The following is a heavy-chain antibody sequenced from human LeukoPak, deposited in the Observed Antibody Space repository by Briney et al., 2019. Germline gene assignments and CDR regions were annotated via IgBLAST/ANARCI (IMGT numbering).Heavy chain of an antibody. CDR1: GFTFSSYA. J-gene: IGHJ4*02. CDR3: AKDIKYYDSSGYSLYFDY. CDR2: ISSSGGST. V-gene: IGHV3-23*01. D-gene: IGHD3-22*01. Sequence: GGSLRLSCAASGFTFSSYAMSWVRQAPGKGLEWVSAISSSGGSTYYADSVKGRFTISRDNSKNTLYLQMNSLRAEDTAVYYCAKDIKYYDSSGYSLYFDYWGQGTLVTVSS.